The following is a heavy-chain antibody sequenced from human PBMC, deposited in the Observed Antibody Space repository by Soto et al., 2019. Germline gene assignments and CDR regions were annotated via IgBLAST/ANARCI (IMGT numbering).Heavy chain of an antibody. Sequence: SGPTLVNPTQTLTLTCTFSGFSLSTSGMRVSWIRQPPGKALEWLARIGWDDDKFYNTSLKTRLTISKDSSKNQVVLTMTNMDPVDTATYYCARMFHCSGGTCPFDYWGQGALVTVSS. V-gene: IGHV2-70*04. CDR1: GFSLSTSGMR. CDR3: ARMFHCSGGTCPFDY. D-gene: IGHD2-15*01. J-gene: IGHJ4*02. CDR2: IGWDDDK.